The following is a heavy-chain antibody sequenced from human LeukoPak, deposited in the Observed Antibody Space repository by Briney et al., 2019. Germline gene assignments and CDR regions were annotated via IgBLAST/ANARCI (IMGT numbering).Heavy chain of an antibody. J-gene: IGHJ3*02. CDR3: ARDTNWGSIAFDI. D-gene: IGHD7-27*01. CDR1: GFTFSSYS. Sequence: GGSLRLSCAASGFTFSSYSMNWVRQAPGKGLEWVSSISSSSSYIYYADSVKGRFTISRDNAKNSLYLQMNSLRADDTAVYYCARDTNWGSIAFDIWGQGTMVTVSS. V-gene: IGHV3-21*01. CDR2: ISSSSSYI.